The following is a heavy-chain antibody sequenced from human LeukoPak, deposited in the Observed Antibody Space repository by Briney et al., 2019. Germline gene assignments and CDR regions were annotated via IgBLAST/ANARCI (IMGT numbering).Heavy chain of an antibody. CDR3: ASSGSYRFDY. Sequence: GGSLRLSCAASGFTFSSYSMNWVRQAPGKGLEWVSHITASGTAMFYADSVKGRFTISRDNAKNPLYLQMNSLRDEDTAVYYCASSGSYRFDYWGQGTLVTVSS. V-gene: IGHV3-48*02. D-gene: IGHD1-26*01. CDR2: ITASGTAM. J-gene: IGHJ4*02. CDR1: GFTFSSYS.